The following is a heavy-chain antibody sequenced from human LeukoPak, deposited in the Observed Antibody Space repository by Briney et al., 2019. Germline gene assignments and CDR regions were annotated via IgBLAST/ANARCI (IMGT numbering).Heavy chain of an antibody. Sequence: PGVSLRLSCAASGFTFSSYAMHWVRQAPGKGLEWVAVISYDGSNKYYADSVKGRFTISRDNSKNTLYLQMNSLRAEDTAVYYCARDRKSSSSGEWDWGQGTLVNVSS. V-gene: IGHV3-30-3*01. CDR3: ARDRKSSSSGEWD. J-gene: IGHJ4*02. D-gene: IGHD6-25*01. CDR1: GFTFSSYA. CDR2: ISYDGSNK.